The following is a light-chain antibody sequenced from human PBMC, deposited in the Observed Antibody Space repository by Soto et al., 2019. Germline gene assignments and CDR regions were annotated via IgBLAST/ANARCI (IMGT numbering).Light chain of an antibody. V-gene: IGLV1-44*01. CDR2: SNT. CDR3: ATWDDSRNGRVV. CDR1: SSNIGSNV. J-gene: IGLJ2*01. Sequence: QSVLTQPPSASGTPGQRVTISCSGSSSNIGSNVVKWYQQLPGTAPKLLIYSNTQRPSGVPDRFSSYKSLTSASLAIGGLPPEDEDEYYCATWDDSRNGRVVVGGGTKLTVL.